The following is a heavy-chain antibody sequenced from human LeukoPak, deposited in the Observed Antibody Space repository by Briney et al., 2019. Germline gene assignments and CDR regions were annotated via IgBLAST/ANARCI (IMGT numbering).Heavy chain of an antibody. J-gene: IGHJ4*02. V-gene: IGHV1-18*01. CDR3: ARSGRGTYYYFDL. Sequence: ASVKVSCKASGGTFSAYTINWIRQAPRQGLEWMGWISGYNGYTKYVQNLQGRVTMTTDTSTSTAYMELRSLRSDDTAVYYCARSGRGTYYYFDLWGQGTLVTVSS. CDR1: GGTFSAYT. D-gene: IGHD1-26*01. CDR2: ISGYNGYT.